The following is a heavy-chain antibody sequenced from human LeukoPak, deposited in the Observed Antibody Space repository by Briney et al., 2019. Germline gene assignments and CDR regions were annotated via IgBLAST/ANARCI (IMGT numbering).Heavy chain of an antibody. CDR3: AGNRWLQRYYFDY. J-gene: IGHJ4*02. Sequence: GGSLRLSCAASGFTVSSNYMSWVRQAPGKGLEWVSVIYSGGSTYYADSVKGRFTISRDNSKNTLYLQMNSLRAEDTAVYYCAGNRWLQRYYFDYWGQGTLVTVSS. V-gene: IGHV3-53*05. D-gene: IGHD5-24*01. CDR1: GFTVSSNY. CDR2: IYSGGST.